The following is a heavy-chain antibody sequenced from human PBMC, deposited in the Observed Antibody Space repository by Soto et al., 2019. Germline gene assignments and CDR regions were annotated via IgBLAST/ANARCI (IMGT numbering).Heavy chain of an antibody. CDR1: GGSISTGTYN. D-gene: IGHD6-6*01. CDR3: ARGGTEHSSSHKYGFDV. CDR2: VYYRGGA. Sequence: SETLSLTCTVSGGSISTGTYNWTWIRQLPGKGLEWIGNVYYRGGAYYNPSPQSRVTISLDTSKTQFSMKLKSVNAADTAVYYCARGGTEHSSSHKYGFDVWGQGTTVT. V-gene: IGHV4-31*03. J-gene: IGHJ6*02.